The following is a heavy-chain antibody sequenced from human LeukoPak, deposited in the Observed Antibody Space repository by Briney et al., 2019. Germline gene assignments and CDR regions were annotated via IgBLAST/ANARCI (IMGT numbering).Heavy chain of an antibody. Sequence: ASVKVSCKASGGTFSSYSISWVRQAPGQGLEWMGGIIPIFDTADYAQKFQGRVTITADESTSTAYMELSSLRSEDTAVFYCARISLGAIWGYYYGMDVRGQGTTVTVSS. CDR2: IIPIFDTA. CDR3: ARISLGAIWGYYYGMDV. J-gene: IGHJ6*02. V-gene: IGHV1-69*13. D-gene: IGHD1-26*01. CDR1: GGTFSSYS.